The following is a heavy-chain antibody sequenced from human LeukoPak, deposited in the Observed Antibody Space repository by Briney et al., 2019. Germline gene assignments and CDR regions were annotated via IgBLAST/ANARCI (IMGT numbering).Heavy chain of an antibody. CDR1: GITFSKAW. J-gene: IGHJ4*02. D-gene: IGHD2-21*01. V-gene: IGHV3-15*01. Sequence: PGGSLRLSCAASGITFSKAWMSWVRQAPGKGPEWIGRIKTKTDGETTEYAAPVRGRFTISRDDSSNALYLQMNGLKIEDTAMYYCSTAREGTLWWGQGTLVTVSS. CDR3: STAREGTLW. CDR2: IKTKTDGETT.